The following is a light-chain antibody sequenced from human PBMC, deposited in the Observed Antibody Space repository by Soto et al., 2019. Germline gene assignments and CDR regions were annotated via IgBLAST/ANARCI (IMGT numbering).Light chain of an antibody. Sequence: SYELTQPPSVSVAPGQTATITCGGANIGSKIVHWYQQRPGQAPVLVVYDDRDRPSGIPDRFSGSNSGNTATLTISRVEVGDAAEYHCQEWDSTLDQWIFGGGTKLTVL. CDR1: NIGSKI. J-gene: IGLJ2*01. CDR2: DDR. CDR3: QEWDSTLDQWI. V-gene: IGLV3-21*02.